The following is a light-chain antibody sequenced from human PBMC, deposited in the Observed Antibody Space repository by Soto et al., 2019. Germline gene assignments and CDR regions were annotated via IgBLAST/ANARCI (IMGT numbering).Light chain of an antibody. CDR3: QQFGNSPPLT. V-gene: IGKV3-20*01. CDR2: GAF. CDR1: HIISIKY. J-gene: IGKJ4*01. Sequence: DIVLTQSPGTLSLSPGESATLSCRASHIISIKYLAWYQQKPGQAPRLLFYGAFNRATGIPDRFSGSGSGTDFTLTISRLEPEDFAVYYCQQFGNSPPLTFGGGTKVDIK.